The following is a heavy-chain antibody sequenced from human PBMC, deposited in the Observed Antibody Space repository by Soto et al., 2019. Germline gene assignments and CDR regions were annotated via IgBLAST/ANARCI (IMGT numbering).Heavy chain of an antibody. D-gene: IGHD2-15*01. CDR3: ASDCSGGSCQYLYRMDV. CDR2: ISHGGTNK. J-gene: IGHJ6*01. V-gene: IGHV3-30-3*01. Sequence: QVLLVESGGGVVQPGRSLRLSCAASEFSLTIYAMHWVRQAPGKGLEWVAGISHGGTNKYYVDSVKGRFIISRDNSKNTVYMEMNGRRNEDTAVYYCASDCSGGSCQYLYRMDVWGQGTTVTVSS. CDR1: EFSLTIYA.